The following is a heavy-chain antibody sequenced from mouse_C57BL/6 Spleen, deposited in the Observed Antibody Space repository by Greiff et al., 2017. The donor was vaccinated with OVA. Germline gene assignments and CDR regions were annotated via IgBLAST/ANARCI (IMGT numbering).Heavy chain of an antibody. CDR1: GYAFTNYL. J-gene: IGHJ2*01. CDR3: ARRGTTVVGACDY. V-gene: IGHV1-54*01. Sequence: VQLQQSGAELVRPGTSVKVSCKASGYAFTNYLIEWVKQRPGQGLEWIGVINPGSGGTNYNEKFKGKATLTADKSSSTAYMQLSSLTSEDSAVYFCARRGTTVVGACDYWGQGTTLTVSS. D-gene: IGHD1-1*01. CDR2: INPGSGGT.